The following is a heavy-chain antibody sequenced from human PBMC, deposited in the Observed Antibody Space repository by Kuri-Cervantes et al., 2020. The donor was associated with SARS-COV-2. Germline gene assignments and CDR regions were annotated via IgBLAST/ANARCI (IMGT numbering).Heavy chain of an antibody. V-gene: IGHV3-23*01. D-gene: IGHD3-16*01. CDR1: GFTFSSYA. J-gene: IGHJ6*03. Sequence: GESLKISCAASGFTFSSYAMSWVRQAPGKGLEWVSAISGSGGSTYYADSVKGRFTISRDNFKNTLCLQMNSLRAEDTAVYYCAKGEGDGDIKYYYYYMDVWGKGTTVTVSS. CDR3: AKGEGDGDIKYYYYYMDV. CDR2: ISGSGGST.